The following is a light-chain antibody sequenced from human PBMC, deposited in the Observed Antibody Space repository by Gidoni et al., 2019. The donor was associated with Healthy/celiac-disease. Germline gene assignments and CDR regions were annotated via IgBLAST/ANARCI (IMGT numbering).Light chain of an antibody. CDR2: WAS. J-gene: IGKJ4*01. CDR3: QQYYSTPLT. V-gene: IGKV4-1*01. CDR1: QSVLYSSNNKNY. Sequence: DIVMTQSPDSLAASLGERATINCKSSQSVLYSSNNKNYLAWYQQKPGQPPKLLIYWASTRESGVPDRCSGSGSGTDFTLTISSLQAEDVAVYYCQQYYSTPLTFGGGTKVEIK.